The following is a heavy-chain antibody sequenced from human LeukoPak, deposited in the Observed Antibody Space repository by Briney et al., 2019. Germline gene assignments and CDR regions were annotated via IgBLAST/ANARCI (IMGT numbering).Heavy chain of an antibody. V-gene: IGHV1-46*01. CDR2: INPSGGST. CDR3: ATVTYYYDSSGYYPLRD. J-gene: IGHJ4*02. Sequence: ASVKVSCKASGYTFTSYYMHWVRQAPRQGLECMGIINPSGGSTSYAQKFQGRVTMTRDTSTSTVYMELSSLRSEDTAVYYCATVTYYYDSSGYYPLRDWGQGTLVTVSS. CDR1: GYTFTSYY. D-gene: IGHD3-22*01.